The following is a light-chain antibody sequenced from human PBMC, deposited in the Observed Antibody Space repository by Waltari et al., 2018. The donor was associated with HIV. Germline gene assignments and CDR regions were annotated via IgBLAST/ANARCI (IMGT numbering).Light chain of an antibody. Sequence: QSALTQPPPASGSLGQSVTIPYTGSSSDIGAYDFVPWFQQHPHSAPKLLLYEVTRWPATVSDRFSGSRSGNMAFLTVAGLQPDDEATYFCSSYGDSLKVLFGGGT. J-gene: IGLJ2*01. V-gene: IGLV2-8*01. CDR3: SSYGDSLKVL. CDR2: EVT. CDR1: SSDIGAYDF.